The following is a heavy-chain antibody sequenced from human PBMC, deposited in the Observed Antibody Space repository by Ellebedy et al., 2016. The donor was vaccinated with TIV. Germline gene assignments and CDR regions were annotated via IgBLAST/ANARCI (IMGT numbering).Heavy chain of an antibody. CDR1: GFTFSSYA. D-gene: IGHD5-12*01. CDR3: ARDPNSPGDTGYGDY. V-gene: IGHV3-64D*06. CDR2: TTDDGGHT. Sequence: PGGSLRLSCSASGFTFSSYAMHWVRQAPGKGLEYVSATTDDGGHTFYADSVRGRFTISRDNSKNTLYLQMSSLRAEDTAVYYCARDPNSPGDTGYGDYWGQGVVVTVST. J-gene: IGHJ4*02.